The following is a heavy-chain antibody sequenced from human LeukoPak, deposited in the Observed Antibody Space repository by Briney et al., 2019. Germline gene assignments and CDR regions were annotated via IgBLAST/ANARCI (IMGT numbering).Heavy chain of an antibody. D-gene: IGHD6-19*01. CDR1: GFTFSTYE. Sequence: GGSLRLSCAASGFTFSTYEMNWVRQAPGKGPEWVSYISGSGSTIYYADSVKGRFTISRDNAKNSLYLQMNSLRAEDTAVYYCARAEYSSGWFFDYWGQGAQDTVSS. CDR3: ARAEYSSGWFFDY. V-gene: IGHV3-48*03. CDR2: ISGSGSTI. J-gene: IGHJ4*02.